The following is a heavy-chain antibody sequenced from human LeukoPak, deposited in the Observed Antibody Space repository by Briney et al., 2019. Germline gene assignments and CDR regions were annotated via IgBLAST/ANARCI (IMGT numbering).Heavy chain of an antibody. D-gene: IGHD1-26*01. CDR2: ISGSGGST. Sequence: GGSLRLSCAASGFTFSSYGMSWVRQAPGKGLEWVSAISGSGGSTYYADSVKGRFTISRDNSKNTLYLQMNSLRAEDTAVYYCAKGNGWWELLYNYWGQGTLVTVSS. CDR1: GFTFSSYG. J-gene: IGHJ4*02. V-gene: IGHV3-23*01. CDR3: AKGNGWWELLYNY.